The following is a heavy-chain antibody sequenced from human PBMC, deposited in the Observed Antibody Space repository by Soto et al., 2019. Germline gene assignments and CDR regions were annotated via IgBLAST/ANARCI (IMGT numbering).Heavy chain of an antibody. Sequence: ASVKVSCKASGYTFTSYGISWVRQAPGQGLEWMGWISAYNGNTNYAQKLQGRVTMTTDTSTSTAYMELRSLRSDDTAVYYCAREGMATMDLYYYYGMDVWGQGTTVTVSS. CDR2: ISAYNGNT. D-gene: IGHD5-12*01. CDR3: AREGMATMDLYYYYGMDV. V-gene: IGHV1-18*01. J-gene: IGHJ6*02. CDR1: GYTFTSYG.